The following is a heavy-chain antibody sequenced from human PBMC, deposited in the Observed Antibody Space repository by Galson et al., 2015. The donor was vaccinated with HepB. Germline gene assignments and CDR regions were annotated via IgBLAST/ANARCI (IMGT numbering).Heavy chain of an antibody. CDR3: ARPQFDLYCSGGSCYLDAFDI. D-gene: IGHD2-15*01. V-gene: IGHV5-51*03. Sequence: QSGAEVKKPGESLKISCKGSGYSFTSYWIGWVRQMPGKGLEWMGIIYPGDSDTRYSPSFQGQVTISADKSISTAYLQWSSLKASDTAMYYCARPQFDLYCSGGSCYLDAFDIWGQGTMVTVSS. CDR2: IYPGDSDT. CDR1: GYSFTSYW. J-gene: IGHJ3*02.